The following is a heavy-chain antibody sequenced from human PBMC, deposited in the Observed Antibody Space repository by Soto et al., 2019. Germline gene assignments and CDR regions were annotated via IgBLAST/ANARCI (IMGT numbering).Heavy chain of an antibody. Sequence: SETLSLTCAVYGGSFSGYYWSWIRQPPGKGLEWIGEINHSGSTNYNPSLKSRVTISVDTSKNQFSLKLSSVTAADTAVYYCARTTVTTIRPFDYWGQGTLVTVSS. CDR1: GGSFSGYY. D-gene: IGHD4-17*01. CDR2: INHSGST. V-gene: IGHV4-34*01. CDR3: ARTTVTTIRPFDY. J-gene: IGHJ4*02.